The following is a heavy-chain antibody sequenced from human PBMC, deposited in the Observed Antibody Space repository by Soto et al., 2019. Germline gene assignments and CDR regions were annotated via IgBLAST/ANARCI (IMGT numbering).Heavy chain of an antibody. Sequence: QVQLVQSGAEVKKPGASVKVSCKASGYTFTGYYMNWVRQAPGQGPEWMGWINPNSGGTNYAQKFQGWVTMTRDTSISTAYMELSRLRSDDTAVYYCARVDSSGWKDAFDIWGQGTMVTVSS. D-gene: IGHD6-19*01. J-gene: IGHJ3*02. CDR2: INPNSGGT. CDR1: GYTFTGYY. V-gene: IGHV1-2*04. CDR3: ARVDSSGWKDAFDI.